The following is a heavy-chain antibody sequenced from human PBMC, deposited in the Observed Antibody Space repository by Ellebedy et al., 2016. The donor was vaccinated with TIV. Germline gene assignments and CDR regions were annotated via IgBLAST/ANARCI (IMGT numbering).Heavy chain of an antibody. CDR3: ARDGGSYGGPDYYYYYMDV. D-gene: IGHD1-26*01. CDR2: IYTSGST. CDR1: GGSISSGSYY. J-gene: IGHJ6*03. Sequence: SETLSLXXTVSGGSISSGSYYWSWIRQPAGKGLEWIGRIYTSGSTNYNPSLKSRVTMSVDTSKNQFSRKLSSVTAADTAVYYCARDGGSYGGPDYYYYYMDVWGKGTTVTVSS. V-gene: IGHV4-61*02.